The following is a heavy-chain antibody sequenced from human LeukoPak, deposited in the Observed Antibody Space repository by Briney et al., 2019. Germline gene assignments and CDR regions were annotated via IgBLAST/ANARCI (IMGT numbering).Heavy chain of an antibody. J-gene: IGHJ4*02. CDR1: GYSNSSGYY. V-gene: IGHV4-38-2*02. CDR3: ARGAWYSGAYTTLYYFDY. CDR2: INHSGST. D-gene: IGHD6-19*01. Sequence: PSETLSLTCTVSGYSNSSGYYWGWIRQPPGKGLEWIGEINHSGSTNYNPSLKSRVTISVDTSKNQFSLKLSSVTAADTAVYYCARGAWYSGAYTTLYYFDYWGQGTLVTVSS.